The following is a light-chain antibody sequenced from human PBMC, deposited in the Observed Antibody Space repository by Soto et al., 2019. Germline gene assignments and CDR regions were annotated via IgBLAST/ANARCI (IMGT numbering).Light chain of an antibody. CDR1: QGISRY. CDR2: AAS. CDR3: QQLNNYPPWT. Sequence: DIQLTQSPSFLSASVGDRVTITCRASQGISRYLAWYQQKPGKAPKLLIYAASTLQSGVPSRFSGSGSGTEFTLTISSLQPEDFATYYCQQLNNYPPWTFGQGTKVEIK. J-gene: IGKJ1*01. V-gene: IGKV1-9*01.